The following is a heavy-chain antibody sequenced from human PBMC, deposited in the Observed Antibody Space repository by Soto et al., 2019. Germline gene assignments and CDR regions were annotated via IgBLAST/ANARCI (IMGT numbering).Heavy chain of an antibody. CDR1: GFTFSSYA. CDR2: ISGSGGNT. D-gene: IGHD6-13*01. Sequence: EVQLLESGGGLVQPGGSLRLSCAASGFTFSSYAMSWVRQAPGKGLEWVSAISGSGGNTYYADSVKGRFTISRDNSKNTLYLQMNSLRAEDTAVYYCAKALAAAGTRTYYYYGMDVWGQGTTVTVSS. V-gene: IGHV3-23*01. CDR3: AKALAAAGTRTYYYYGMDV. J-gene: IGHJ6*02.